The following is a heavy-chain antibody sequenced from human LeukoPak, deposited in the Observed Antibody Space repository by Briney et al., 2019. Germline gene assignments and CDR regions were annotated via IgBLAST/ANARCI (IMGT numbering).Heavy chain of an antibody. CDR2: IIPIFGTA. CDR3: ASASYDSSGYYYYYYYMDV. J-gene: IGHJ6*03. V-gene: IGHV1-69*13. D-gene: IGHD3-22*01. CDR1: GGTFSSYA. Sequence: SVKVSCKASGGTFSSYAISWVRQAPGQGLEWMGGIIPIFGTANYAQKFHGRVTITADESTSTAYMELSSLRSEDTAVYYCASASYDSSGYYYYYYYMDVWGKGTTVTVSS.